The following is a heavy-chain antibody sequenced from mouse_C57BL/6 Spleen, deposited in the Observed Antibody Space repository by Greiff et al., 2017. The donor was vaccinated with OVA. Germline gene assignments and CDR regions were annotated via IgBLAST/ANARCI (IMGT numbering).Heavy chain of an antibody. CDR3: AREGLRRWFAY. CDR1: GYTFTSYW. Sequence: VQLQQPGAELVRPGSSVKLSCKASGYTFTSYWMHWVKQRPIQGLEWIGNIDPSDSETHYNQKFKDKATLTVDKSSSTAYMQLSSLTSEDSAVYYCAREGLRRWFAYWGQGTLVTVSA. V-gene: IGHV1-52*01. J-gene: IGHJ3*01. CDR2: IDPSDSET. D-gene: IGHD2-4*01.